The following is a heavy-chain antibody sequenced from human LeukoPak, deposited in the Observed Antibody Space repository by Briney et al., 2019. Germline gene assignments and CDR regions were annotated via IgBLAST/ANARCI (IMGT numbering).Heavy chain of an antibody. Sequence: PGRSLRLSCAASGFTFSSYAMHWVRQAPGKGLEWVAVISYDGSNKYYADSVKGRFTISRDNSKNTLYLQMNSLRAEDTAVYYCARGGSTDDAFDIWGQGTMVTVSS. CDR3: ARGGSTDDAFDI. CDR1: GFTFSSYA. CDR2: ISYDGSNK. D-gene: IGHD3-10*01. J-gene: IGHJ3*02. V-gene: IGHV3-30*04.